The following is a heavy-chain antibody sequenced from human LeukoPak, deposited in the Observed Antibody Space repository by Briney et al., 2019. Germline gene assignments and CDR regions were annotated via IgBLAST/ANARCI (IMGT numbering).Heavy chain of an antibody. Sequence: GGALRLSCVASGFTLSSYVMHWVRQAPGKGLEWVAVISYDGSNKYYAASVKRRLNISRDNSNNTQYLQMNSLRAEDMAVYYCAGERIVGATTFDYWGQGTLVTVSS. CDR2: ISYDGSNK. V-gene: IGHV3-30*04. CDR1: GFTLSSYV. CDR3: AGERIVGATTFDY. J-gene: IGHJ4*02. D-gene: IGHD1-26*01.